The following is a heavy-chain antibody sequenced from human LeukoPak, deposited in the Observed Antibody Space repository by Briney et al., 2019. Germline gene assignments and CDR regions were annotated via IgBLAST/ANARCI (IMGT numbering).Heavy chain of an antibody. CDR2: ISSSGSSI. V-gene: IGHV3-48*03. Sequence: GGSLRLSCAASGFTFSRHGMNWVRQAPGKGLEWVSYISSSGSSIYYADSVKGRFTISRDNAKNSLYLQMNSLRAEDTAVYYCAELGITMIGGVWGKGTTVTISS. CDR1: GFTFSRHG. J-gene: IGHJ6*04. D-gene: IGHD3-10*02. CDR3: AELGITMIGGV.